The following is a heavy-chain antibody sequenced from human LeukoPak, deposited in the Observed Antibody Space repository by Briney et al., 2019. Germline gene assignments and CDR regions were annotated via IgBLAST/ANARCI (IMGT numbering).Heavy chain of an antibody. V-gene: IGHV3-21*01. J-gene: IGHJ4*02. CDR3: ARRYCSTTNCYSLDY. D-gene: IGHD2-2*02. CDR1: GFNFNTYS. Sequence: GGSLRLSCAASGFNFNTYSMNWVRQAPGKGLEWVSSISSSGTYIYYADSVKGRFTMSRDNAENSLYLQMNGLRVEDTAVYYCARRYCSTTNCYSLDYWGQGTLVTVSS. CDR2: ISSSGTYI.